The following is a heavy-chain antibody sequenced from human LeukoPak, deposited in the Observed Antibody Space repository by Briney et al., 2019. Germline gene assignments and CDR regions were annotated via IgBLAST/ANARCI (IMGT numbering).Heavy chain of an antibody. CDR3: ARDGDYSLDS. CDR1: GGSFSAYY. D-gene: IGHD4-17*01. Sequence: SETLSLTCAVYGGSFSAYYWSWVRQPPGKGLEWIGETLHSGSTSYNPSLQSRVTMSINTSKSQFSLRLTSVTAADTAIYYCARDGDYSLDSWGQGTLVTVSS. CDR2: TLHSGST. V-gene: IGHV4-34*12. J-gene: IGHJ4*02.